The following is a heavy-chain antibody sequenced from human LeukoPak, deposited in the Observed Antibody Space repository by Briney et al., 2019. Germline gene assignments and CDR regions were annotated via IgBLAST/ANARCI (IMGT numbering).Heavy chain of an antibody. D-gene: IGHD5-18*01. V-gene: IGHV3-20*04. CDR1: GFTFDDYG. CDR3: ARVWYQLWPGPDAFDI. Sequence: GGSLRLSCAASGFTFDDYGMSWVRQAPGKGLEWVSGINWNGGGTGYGDSVKGRFTISRDNAKNSLYLQMNSLRAEDTAVYYCARVWYQLWPGPDAFDIWGQGTMVTVSS. J-gene: IGHJ3*02. CDR2: INWNGGGT.